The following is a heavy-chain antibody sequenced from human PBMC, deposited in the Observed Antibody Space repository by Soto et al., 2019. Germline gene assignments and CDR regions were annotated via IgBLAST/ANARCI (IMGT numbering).Heavy chain of an antibody. V-gene: IGHV3-30-3*01. CDR1: GFTFSSYA. D-gene: IGHD2-15*01. CDR2: ISYDGSNK. J-gene: IGHJ6*02. Sequence: LRLSCAASGFTFSSYAMHWVRQAPGKGLEWVAVISYDGSNKYYADSVKGRFTISRDNSKNTLYLQMNSLRAEDTAVYYCAREGRCSGGSCYYYYGMDVWGQGTTVTVSS. CDR3: AREGRCSGGSCYYYYGMDV.